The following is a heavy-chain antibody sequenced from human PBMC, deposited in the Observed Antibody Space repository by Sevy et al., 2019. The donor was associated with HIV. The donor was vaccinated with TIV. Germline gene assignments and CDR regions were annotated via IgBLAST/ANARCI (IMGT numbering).Heavy chain of an antibody. D-gene: IGHD3-22*01. V-gene: IGHV4-39*01. J-gene: IGHJ3*02. CDR2: IYYSGST. CDR3: ARLHYDSSGYFPGGAFDI. CDR1: GGSISSSSYY. Sequence: SETLSLTCTVSGGSISSSSYYWGWIRQPPGKGLEWIGSIYYSGSTYYNPSLKSRVTISGDTSKNQFSLKLSSVTAADTAVYYCARLHYDSSGYFPGGAFDIWGQGTMVTVSS.